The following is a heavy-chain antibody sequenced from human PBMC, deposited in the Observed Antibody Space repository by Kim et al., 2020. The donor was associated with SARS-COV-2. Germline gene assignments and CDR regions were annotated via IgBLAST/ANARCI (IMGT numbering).Heavy chain of an antibody. J-gene: IGHJ6*04. Sequence: GGSLRLSCAASGFTFSSYGMNWVRQAPGKGLEWVSAITYDRSNKYYADSVKGRFTISRDNSKNTLYLQMNSLRAEDTALYYCAKDKGLDYAILSGNGALYGKDVRGEGDTGTGSA. CDR2: ITYDRSNK. D-gene: IGHD3-9*01. CDR1: GFTFSSYG. V-gene: IGHV3-30*18. CDR3: AKDKGLDYAILSGNGALYGKDV.